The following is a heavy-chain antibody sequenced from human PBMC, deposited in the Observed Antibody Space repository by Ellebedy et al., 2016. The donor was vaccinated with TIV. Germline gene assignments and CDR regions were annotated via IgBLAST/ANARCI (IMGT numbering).Heavy chain of an antibody. CDR2: IKRKSDGGTT. V-gene: IGHV3-15*01. J-gene: IGHJ4*02. Sequence: GESLKISXAASGFIFSNYGMHWVRQAPGKGLEWVGRIKRKSDGGTTDYAAPVKGRFTISRDDSKNTLFLEMNSLKTEDTAMYYCITYYYDSSGSYFLDYWGQGTLVTVSS. D-gene: IGHD3-22*01. CDR3: ITYYYDSSGSYFLDY. CDR1: GFIFSNYG.